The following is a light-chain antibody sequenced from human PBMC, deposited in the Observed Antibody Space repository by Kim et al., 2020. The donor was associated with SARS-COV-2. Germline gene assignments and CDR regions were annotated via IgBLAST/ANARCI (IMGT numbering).Light chain of an antibody. CDR1: QSVDGW. J-gene: IGKJ1*01. V-gene: IGKV1-5*03. Sequence: DIQVTQSPSTLSAFVGNSVTITCRASQSVDGWLAWYQQKPGRAPKLLIYQASKLASGVPSRFSGSGSGTDFTLTISNLQPDDSAIYYCKQYETYWTFGPGTKVEI. CDR3: KQYETYWT. CDR2: QAS.